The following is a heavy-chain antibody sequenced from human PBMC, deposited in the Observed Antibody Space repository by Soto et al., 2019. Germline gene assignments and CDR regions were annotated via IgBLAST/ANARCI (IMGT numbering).Heavy chain of an antibody. V-gene: IGHV3-53*04. CDR2: IYSGGSA. D-gene: IGHD2-15*01. CDR1: GFTVSSNY. J-gene: IGHJ3*02. CDR3: ARDQGYCSGGSCYFAAFDI. Sequence: GGSLRLSCAASGFTVSSNYMSWVRQAPGKGLEWVSVIYSGGSAYYADSVKGRFTISRHNSKNTLYLQMNSLRAEDTAVYYCARDQGYCSGGSCYFAAFDIWGQGTMVTVSS.